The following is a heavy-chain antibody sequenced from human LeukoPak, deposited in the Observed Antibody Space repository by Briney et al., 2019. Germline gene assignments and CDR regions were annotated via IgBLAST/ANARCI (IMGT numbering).Heavy chain of an antibody. D-gene: IGHD3-10*01. J-gene: IGHJ3*02. V-gene: IGHV4-59*01. CDR1: GGSISSYY. CDR3: ARDFPGSGSYYVGDAFDI. CDR2: IYYSGST. Sequence: SETLSLTCTVSGGSISSYYWSWIRQPPGKGLEWIGYIYYSGSTNYNPSLKSRVTISVDTSKNQFSLKLSSVTAADTAVYYCARDFPGSGSYYVGDAFDIWGQGTMVTVSS.